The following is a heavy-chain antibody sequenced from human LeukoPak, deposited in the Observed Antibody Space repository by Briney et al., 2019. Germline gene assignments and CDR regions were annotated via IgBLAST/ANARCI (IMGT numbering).Heavy chain of an antibody. Sequence: SVKVSCKASADTFSSYTITWVRQAPGQGLEWMGGIIPMSGVENHAPKFQGRVTVSADKSTSTVYMELRGLRSDDTAVYFCARNYYDSSGYYRCDIWGPGTLVTVSS. CDR3: ARNYYDSSGYYRCDI. V-gene: IGHV1-69*17. D-gene: IGHD3-22*01. CDR1: ADTFSSYT. J-gene: IGHJ4*02. CDR2: IIPMSGVE.